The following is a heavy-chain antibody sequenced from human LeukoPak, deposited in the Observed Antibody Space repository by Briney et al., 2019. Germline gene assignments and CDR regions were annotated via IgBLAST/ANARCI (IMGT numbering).Heavy chain of an antibody. Sequence: GGSLRLSCAASGFTFSSYAMSWVRQAPGKGLEWVSAISGSGGSTYYADSVKGRFTISRDNSKSTLYLQMNSLRAEDTAVYYCATTYYYGSGSFWGQGTLVTVSS. D-gene: IGHD3-10*01. CDR2: ISGSGGST. V-gene: IGHV3-23*01. CDR1: GFTFSSYA. CDR3: ATTYYYGSGSF. J-gene: IGHJ4*02.